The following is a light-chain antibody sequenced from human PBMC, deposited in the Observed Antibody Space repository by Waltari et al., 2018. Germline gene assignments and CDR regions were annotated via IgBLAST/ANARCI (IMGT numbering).Light chain of an antibody. CDR3: MQALQTPLT. Sequence: DVVMTQSPLFLPVTPGEPASISCRSSQTLLNSNAYNYLDWFLQKPGQSPQLLIYSGSNRASGVPDRFSCSGSGTDFTLKISRVEAEDVGIYYCMQALQTPLTFGGGTKVEIK. CDR2: SGS. J-gene: IGKJ4*01. V-gene: IGKV2-28*01. CDR1: QTLLNSNAYNY.